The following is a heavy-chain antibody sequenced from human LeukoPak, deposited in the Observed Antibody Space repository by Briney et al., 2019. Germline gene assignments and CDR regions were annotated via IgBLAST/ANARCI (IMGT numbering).Heavy chain of an antibody. CDR1: GFTVSSNY. CDR3: ARDHIRGAYCGGDCRVY. J-gene: IGHJ4*02. D-gene: IGHD2-21*02. CDR2: IYSGGST. V-gene: IGHV3-66*01. Sequence: GGSLRLSCAASGFTVSSNYMSWVRQAPGKGLECFSVIYSGGSTYYADSVKGRFTISRDNSKNTLYLQMSSLRAEDTAVYYCARDHIRGAYCGGDCRVYWGQGTLVTVSS.